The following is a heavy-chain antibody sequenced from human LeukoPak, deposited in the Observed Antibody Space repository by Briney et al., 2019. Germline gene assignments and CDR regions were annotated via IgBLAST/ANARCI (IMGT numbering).Heavy chain of an antibody. CDR2: ISSSGSTI. J-gene: IGHJ4*02. CDR3: ARAKLSSSWYSN. Sequence: GGSLRLSCAASGFTFSDYYMSWIRQAPGKGLEWVSYISSSGSTIYYADSVKGRFTISRDDAKNSLYLQMNSLRAEDTAVYYCARAKLSSSWYSNWGQGTLVTVSS. V-gene: IGHV3-11*01. CDR1: GFTFSDYY. D-gene: IGHD6-13*01.